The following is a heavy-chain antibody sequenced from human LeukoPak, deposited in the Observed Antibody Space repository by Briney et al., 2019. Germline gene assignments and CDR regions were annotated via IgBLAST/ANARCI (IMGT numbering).Heavy chain of an antibody. J-gene: IGHJ4*02. V-gene: IGHV4-34*01. CDR2: IYYSGST. CDR3: ARRSSWYSPFDY. Sequence: SETLSLTCAVYGGSFSGYYWSWIRQPPGKGLEWIGSIYYSGSTYYNPSLKSRVTISVDTSKNQFSLKLSSVTAADTAVYYCARRSSWYSPFDYWGQGTLVTVSS. CDR1: GGSFSGYY. D-gene: IGHD6-13*01.